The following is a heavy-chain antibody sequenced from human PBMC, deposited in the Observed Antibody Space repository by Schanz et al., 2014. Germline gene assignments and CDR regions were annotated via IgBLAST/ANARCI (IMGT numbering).Heavy chain of an antibody. CDR3: AKSYDTSGYSGFDY. V-gene: IGHV3-7*01. CDR1: GFSFSDYG. D-gene: IGHD3-22*01. CDR2: IKLDGSEK. J-gene: IGHJ4*02. Sequence: VQLVESGGGVVQPGRSLRLSCAGSGFSFSDYGMHWVRQAPGRGLEWVANIKLDGSEKYYVDSVKGRFTISRDNSKNTLYLQMNSLRTEDTAVYFCAKSYDTSGYSGFDYWGQGTLVTVSS.